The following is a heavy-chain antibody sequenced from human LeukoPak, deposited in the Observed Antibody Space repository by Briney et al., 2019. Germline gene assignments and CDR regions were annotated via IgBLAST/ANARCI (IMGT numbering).Heavy chain of an antibody. D-gene: IGHD2-21*01. CDR1: GFTFSSYA. Sequence: GGSLRLSCAASGFTFSSYAMSWVRQAPGKGLEWVSTLSGSGASTSYADSVKGRFTISRDNSKNTLYLQMDSLRGDDTAMYYCTRDVSSIYFDNWGQGSLVTVSS. CDR3: TRDVSSIYFDN. J-gene: IGHJ4*02. V-gene: IGHV3-23*01. CDR2: LSGSGAST.